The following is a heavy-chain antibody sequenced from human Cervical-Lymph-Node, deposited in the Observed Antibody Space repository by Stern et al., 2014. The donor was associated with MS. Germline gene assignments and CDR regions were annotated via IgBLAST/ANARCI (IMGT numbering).Heavy chain of an antibody. CDR2: IHPNSGGT. J-gene: IGHJ6*02. Sequence: VQLVESGAEVKKPGASVKVSCKASGYTFTGYYMHWVRQAPGQGLEWMGRIHPNSGGTNYAQKFQGWVTMTRDTSISTAYMELSRLRSDDTAVYYCARGESSGYYYYYYGMDVWGQGTTVTVSS. CDR3: ARGESSGYYYYYYGMDV. D-gene: IGHD6-25*01. V-gene: IGHV1-2*04. CDR1: GYTFTGYY.